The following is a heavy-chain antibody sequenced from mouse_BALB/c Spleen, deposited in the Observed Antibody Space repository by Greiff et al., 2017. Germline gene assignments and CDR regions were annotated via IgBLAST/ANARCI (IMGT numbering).Heavy chain of an antibody. CDR2: ISSGSSTI. Sequence: EVKVVESGGGLVQPGGSRKLSCAASGFTFSSFGMHWVRQAPEKGLEWVAYISSGSSTIYYADTVKGRFTISRDNPKNTLFLQMTSLRSEDTAMYYCARNFLYYYGSSYFDYWGQGTTLTVSS. CDR1: GFTFSSFG. J-gene: IGHJ2*01. CDR3: ARNFLYYYGSSYFDY. V-gene: IGHV5-17*02. D-gene: IGHD1-1*01.